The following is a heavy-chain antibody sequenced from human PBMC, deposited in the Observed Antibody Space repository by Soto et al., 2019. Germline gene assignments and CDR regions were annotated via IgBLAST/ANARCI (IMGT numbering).Heavy chain of an antibody. CDR1: GGSFSGYY. J-gene: IGHJ6*03. CDR3: ARGRAYYYGSGSYPQTHYYSYYMDV. D-gene: IGHD3-10*01. CDR2: INHSGST. V-gene: IGHV4-34*01. Sequence: QVQLQQWGAGLLKPSETLSLTCAVYGGSFSGYYWRWIRQPPGKGLEWIGEINHSGSTNYNPSLKSRVTIEVDTSMNQFSLKLSSVTAADTAVYYCARGRAYYYGSGSYPQTHYYSYYMDVWGKGTTVTVSS.